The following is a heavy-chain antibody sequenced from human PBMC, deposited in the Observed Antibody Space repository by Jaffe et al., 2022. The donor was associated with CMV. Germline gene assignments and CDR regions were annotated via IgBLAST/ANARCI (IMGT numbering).Heavy chain of an antibody. CDR2: IYYSGST. CDR1: GGSISSYY. J-gene: IGHJ2*01. V-gene: IGHV4-59*01. Sequence: QVQLQESGPGLVKPSETLSLTCTVSGGSISSYYWSWIRQPPGKGLEWIGYIYYSGSTNYNPSLKSRVTISVDTSKNQFSLKLSSVTAADTAVYYCARGYSGSYFGTLANFDLWGRGTLVTVSS. D-gene: IGHD1-26*01. CDR3: ARGYSGSYFGTLANFDL.